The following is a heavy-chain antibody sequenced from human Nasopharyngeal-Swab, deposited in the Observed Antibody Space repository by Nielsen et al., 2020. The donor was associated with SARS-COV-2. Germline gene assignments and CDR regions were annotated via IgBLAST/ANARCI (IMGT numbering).Heavy chain of an antibody. D-gene: IGHD5-18*01. CDR2: ISNGGAGT. CDR3: TRDLAFPDTAMNIHLGY. V-gene: IGHV3-23*01. J-gene: IGHJ4*02. Sequence: WIRQPPGKGLEWVSGISNGGAGTYYADSVKGRFTISRDNSKNTLYLQMNSLRAEDTAVYYCTRDLAFPDTAMNIHLGYWGQGALVTVSS.